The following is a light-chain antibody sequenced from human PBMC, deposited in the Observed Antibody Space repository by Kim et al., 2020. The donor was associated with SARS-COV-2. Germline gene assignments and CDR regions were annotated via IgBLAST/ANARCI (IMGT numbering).Light chain of an antibody. CDR1: QGISND. CDR2: AAS. Sequence: ASVGDRVTITCRASQGISNDLGWYQQNPGRAPKLLIYAASSLQSGVPSRFSGSGSGTEFTLTISSLQPEDFATYFCHQDNTFPITFGGGTQVEIK. V-gene: IGKV1-17*01. CDR3: HQDNTFPIT. J-gene: IGKJ5*01.